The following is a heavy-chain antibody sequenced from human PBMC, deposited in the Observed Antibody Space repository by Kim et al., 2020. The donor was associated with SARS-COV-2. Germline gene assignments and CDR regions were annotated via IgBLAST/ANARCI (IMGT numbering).Heavy chain of an antibody. CDR2: IYHSGST. V-gene: IGHV4-38-2*02. D-gene: IGHD1-26*01. J-gene: IGHJ3*02. CDR1: GYSISSGYY. Sequence: SETLSLTCTVSGYSISSGYYWGWIRQPPGKGLEWIGSIYHSGSTYYNPSLKSRVTISVDTSKNQFSLKLSSVTAADTAVYYCARDPARYSGSHDAFDIWG. CDR3: ARDPARYSGSHDAFDI.